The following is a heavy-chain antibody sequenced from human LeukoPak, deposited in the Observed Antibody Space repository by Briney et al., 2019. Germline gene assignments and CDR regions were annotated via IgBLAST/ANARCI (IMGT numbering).Heavy chain of an antibody. Sequence: SVKVSCKASGGTFSSYAISWVRQAPGQGLEWMGGIIPIFGTANYAQKFQGRVMITTDESTSTAYMELSSLRSEDTAVYYCARVACSGGSCYFEYFQHWGQGTLVTVSS. CDR2: IIPIFGTA. CDR1: GGTFSSYA. CDR3: ARVACSGGSCYFEYFQH. D-gene: IGHD2-15*01. V-gene: IGHV1-69*05. J-gene: IGHJ1*01.